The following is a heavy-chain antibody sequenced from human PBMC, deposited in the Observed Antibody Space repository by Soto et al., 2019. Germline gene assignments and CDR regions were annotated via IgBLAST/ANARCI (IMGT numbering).Heavy chain of an antibody. Sequence: QVQLVESGGGVVQPGRSLRLSCAGSGFTFGNYGLHWVRQTPGKGLEWVAFISHDGSNKYYADSVKGRFTISRDSSKSKLYLQMDSLRVEDTAVYYCAKDGAPRYCSGRSCHPAGAYWGQGTLVTVSS. CDR3: AKDGAPRYCSGRSCHPAGAY. CDR1: GFTFGNYG. J-gene: IGHJ4*02. CDR2: ISHDGSNK. V-gene: IGHV3-30*18. D-gene: IGHD2-15*01.